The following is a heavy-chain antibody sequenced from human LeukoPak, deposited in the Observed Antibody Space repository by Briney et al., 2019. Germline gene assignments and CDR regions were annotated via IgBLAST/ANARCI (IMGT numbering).Heavy chain of an antibody. J-gene: IGHJ2*01. V-gene: IGHV4-34*01. D-gene: IGHD2/OR15-2a*01. Sequence: PSETLSLTCAVYGGSFSGYYWSWLRQPPGKGLEWIGEINHSGSTNYNPSLKSRVTISVDTSKNQFSLKLSSVTAADTAVYYCARLPYCTSATCLWYFDLWGRGTLVTVSS. CDR3: ARLPYCTSATCLWYFDL. CDR2: INHSGST. CDR1: GGSFSGYY.